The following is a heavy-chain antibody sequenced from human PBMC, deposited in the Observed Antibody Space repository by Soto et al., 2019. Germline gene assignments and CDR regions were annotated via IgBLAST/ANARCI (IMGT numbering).Heavy chain of an antibody. CDR1: GYSFTSYW. D-gene: IGHD2-15*01. J-gene: IGHJ4*02. V-gene: IGHV5-51*01. Sequence: PGESLKISCKGSGYSFTSYWIGWVRQMPGKGLEWMGIIYPGDSDTRYSPSFQGQVTISADKSISTAYLQWSSLKASDTAMYYCASSPYCSGGSCYFDYWGQGTLVTVSS. CDR2: IYPGDSDT. CDR3: ASSPYCSGGSCYFDY.